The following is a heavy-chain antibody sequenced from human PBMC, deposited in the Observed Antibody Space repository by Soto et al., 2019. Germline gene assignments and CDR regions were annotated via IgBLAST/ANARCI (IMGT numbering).Heavy chain of an antibody. Sequence: GESLKISCKGSGYSFTSYWIGWVRQMPGKGLEWMGIIYPGDSDTRYSPSFQGQVTISADKSISTAYLQWSSLKASDTAMYYCARQTAPVGATTYYSGMDVWGQGTTVTVYS. CDR1: GYSFTSYW. V-gene: IGHV5-51*01. CDR3: ARQTAPVGATTYYSGMDV. CDR2: IYPGDSDT. D-gene: IGHD1-26*01. J-gene: IGHJ6*02.